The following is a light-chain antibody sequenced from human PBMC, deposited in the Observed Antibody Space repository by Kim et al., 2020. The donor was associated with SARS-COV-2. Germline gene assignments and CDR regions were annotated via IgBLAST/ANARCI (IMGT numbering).Light chain of an antibody. Sequence: GQAVTISCTGTSSDVGGYNYVSWYQQHPGKAPKLMIYEVSKRPSGVPDRFSGSKSGNTASLTVSGLQAEDEADYYCSSYAGSNNLVFGGGTKLTVL. CDR3: SSYAGSNNLV. CDR1: SSDVGGYNY. CDR2: EVS. J-gene: IGLJ2*01. V-gene: IGLV2-8*01.